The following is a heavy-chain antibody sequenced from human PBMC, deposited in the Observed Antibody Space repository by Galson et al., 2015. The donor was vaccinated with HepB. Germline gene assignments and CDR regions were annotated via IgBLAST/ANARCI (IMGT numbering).Heavy chain of an antibody. CDR3: AKDFEILEWLVGFDP. D-gene: IGHD3-3*01. V-gene: IGHV3-9*01. CDR1: GFTFDDYA. CDR2: ISWNSGST. Sequence: SLRLSCAASGFTFDDYAMHWVRQAPGKGLEWVSGISWNSGSTGYADSVKGRFTISRDNAKNSLYLQMNSLGAEDTALYYCAKDFEILEWLVGFDPWGQGTLVTVSS. J-gene: IGHJ5*02.